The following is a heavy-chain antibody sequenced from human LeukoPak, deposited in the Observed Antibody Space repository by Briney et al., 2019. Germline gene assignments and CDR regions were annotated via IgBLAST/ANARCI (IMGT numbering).Heavy chain of an antibody. CDR1: CYTFTSYG. J-gene: IGHJ6*02. Sequence: GASVKVSCKASCYTFTSYGTSWVRQAPGQGLDWMGWISAYNGNTNYAQKLQGRVTMTTDTSTSTAYMELRSLRSDDTAVYYCARNVQLWLFDYYYYGMDVWGQGTTVTVSS. CDR3: ARNVQLWLFDYYYYGMDV. V-gene: IGHV1-18*01. D-gene: IGHD5-18*01. CDR2: ISAYNGNT.